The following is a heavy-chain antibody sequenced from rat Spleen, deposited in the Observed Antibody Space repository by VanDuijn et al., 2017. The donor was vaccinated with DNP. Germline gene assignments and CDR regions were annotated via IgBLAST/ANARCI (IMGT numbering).Heavy chain of an antibody. Sequence: QVQLKESGPGLVQPSQTLSLTCTVAGFSLTGYNVHWVRQPPGKVLEWIAAISTGGSTYYNSALKSRLSISRDTSKSQVFLKMNSLQTEDTALYYCTRDLNYGGYFDYWGQGVMVTVSS. D-gene: IGHD1-11*01. CDR1: GFSLTGYN. CDR2: ISTGGST. J-gene: IGHJ2*01. V-gene: IGHV2-6*01. CDR3: TRDLNYGGYFDY.